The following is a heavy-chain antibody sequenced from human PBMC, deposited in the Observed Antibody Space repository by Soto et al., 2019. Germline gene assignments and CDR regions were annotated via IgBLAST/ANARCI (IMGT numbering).Heavy chain of an antibody. V-gene: IGHV6-1*01. D-gene: IGHD4-17*01. CDR1: GDSVSSNSAA. CDR3: ARTNGYLDY. Sequence: SQTLSLTCAISGDSVSSNSAAWNWIRQSPSRGLEWLGRTYYRSKWYHEYAVSVKGRITTNPDTSKNHFSLQLNSVTPEDAAVYYCARTNGYLDYWGQGTLVTVSS. J-gene: IGHJ4*02. CDR2: TYYRSKWYH.